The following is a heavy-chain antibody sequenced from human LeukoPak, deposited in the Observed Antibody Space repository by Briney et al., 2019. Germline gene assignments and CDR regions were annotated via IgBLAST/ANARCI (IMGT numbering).Heavy chain of an antibody. Sequence: SETLSLTCTVSGGFISSFYCSWIRQPPGKGLEWIGYIYYSGSTNYNPSLKSRVTISADTSKNQFSLRLSSVTAAGTAVYYCARGTVDTAIDYWGQGTLVTVSS. J-gene: IGHJ4*02. V-gene: IGHV4-59*08. CDR3: ARGTVDTAIDY. D-gene: IGHD5-18*01. CDR1: GGFISSFY. CDR2: IYYSGST.